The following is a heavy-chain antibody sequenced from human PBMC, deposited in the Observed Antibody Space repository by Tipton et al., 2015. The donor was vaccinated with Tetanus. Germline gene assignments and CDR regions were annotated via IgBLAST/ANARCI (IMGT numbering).Heavy chain of an antibody. CDR3: ARVRASCSGGSCYDYYYYGMDV. J-gene: IGHJ6*02. CDR1: GGSFSGYY. Sequence: TLSLTCAVYGGSFSGYYWSWIRQPPGKGLEWIGEINHSGSTNYNPSLKSRVTISVDTSKNQFSLKLSSVTAADTAVYYCARVRASCSGGSCYDYYYYGMDVWGQGTTVTVSS. D-gene: IGHD2-15*01. V-gene: IGHV4-34*01. CDR2: INHSGST.